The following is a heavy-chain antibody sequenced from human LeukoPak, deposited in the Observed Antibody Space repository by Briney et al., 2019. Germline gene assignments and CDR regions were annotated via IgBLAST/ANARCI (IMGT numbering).Heavy chain of an antibody. CDR1: GYTFTSYD. J-gene: IGHJ5*02. V-gene: IGHV1-8*01. CDR3: ARGGFLEWLLSSDVYNWFDP. CDR2: MNPNSGNT. D-gene: IGHD3-3*01. Sequence: ASVKVSCKASGYTFTSYDINWVRQATGQGLEWMGWMNPNSGNTGYAQRFQGRVTMTRNTSISTAYMELSSLRSEDTAVYYCARGGFLEWLLSSDVYNWFDPWDQGTLVTVSS.